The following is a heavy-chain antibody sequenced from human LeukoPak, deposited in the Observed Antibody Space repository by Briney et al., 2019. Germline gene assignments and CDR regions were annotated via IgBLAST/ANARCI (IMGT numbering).Heavy chain of an antibody. CDR3: ARVRIVVVPAARRGDYYYMDV. Sequence: SETLSLTCTVSGGSISSYYWSWIRQPPGKGLEWIGYIYYSGSTNYNPSLKSRVTISVDTSKNQFSLKLSSVTAADTAVYYCARVRIVVVPAARRGDYYYMDVWGKGTTVTVSS. D-gene: IGHD2-2*01. V-gene: IGHV4-59*01. CDR1: GGSISSYY. CDR2: IYYSGST. J-gene: IGHJ6*03.